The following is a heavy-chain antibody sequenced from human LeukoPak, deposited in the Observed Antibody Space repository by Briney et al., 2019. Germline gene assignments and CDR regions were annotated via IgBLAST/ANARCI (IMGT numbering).Heavy chain of an antibody. CDR3: ASSVYYYYYMDV. J-gene: IGHJ6*03. Sequence: TSQTLSLTCTVSGDSISSGDYYWSWIRQPAGKGLEWIGRISSSGSTNYNPSLKSRVTISVDTSKNQFSLKLSSVTAADTAVYYCASSVYYYYYMDVWGKGTTVTISS. V-gene: IGHV4-61*02. CDR1: GDSISSGDYY. CDR2: ISSSGST.